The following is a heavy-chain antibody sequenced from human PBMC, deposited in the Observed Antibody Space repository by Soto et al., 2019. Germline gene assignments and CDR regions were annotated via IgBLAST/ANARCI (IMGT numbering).Heavy chain of an antibody. CDR2: INTSCGSP. Sequence: ASVKVSCKASGYTFTSYYIFWVRQAPLQVLEWMGVINTSCGSPTYAQKFQGRVTMTSETSTSTVYMELSSLRPEDNAMYYCTRGYRTMVRHRGRYGLDVWGKGTLVTGSS. J-gene: IGHJ6*04. CDR1: GYTFTSYY. D-gene: IGHD2-8*01. CDR3: TRGYRTMVRHRGRYGLDV. V-gene: IGHV1-46*01.